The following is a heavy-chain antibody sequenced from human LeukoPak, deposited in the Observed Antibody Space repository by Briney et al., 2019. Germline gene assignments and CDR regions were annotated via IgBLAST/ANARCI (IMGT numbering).Heavy chain of an antibody. D-gene: IGHD3-10*01. CDR3: ARDRVHMVRGVITPTFDY. V-gene: IGHV1-18*01. CDR2: ISAYNGNT. Sequence: ASVTVSCKASGYTFTSYGISWLRQAPGQGLEWMGWISAYNGNTNYAQKLQGRVTMTTDTTTSTANMELRSLRSDDTAVYYCARDRVHMVRGVITPTFDYWGQGTLVTVSS. CDR1: GYTFTSYG. J-gene: IGHJ4*02.